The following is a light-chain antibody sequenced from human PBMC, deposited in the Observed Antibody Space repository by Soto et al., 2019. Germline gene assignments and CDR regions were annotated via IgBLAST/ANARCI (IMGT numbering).Light chain of an antibody. J-gene: IGLJ1*01. Sequence: SALTQPPSATGSPGQSVTISCTGTSSDVGGYNYVSWYQQHPGKAPKLMIYEVSKRPSGVPDRFSGSKSGNTASLTVSGLLAEDEADYYCSSYAGRNNFVFGTGTKVTVL. CDR1: SSDVGGYNY. CDR3: SSYAGRNNFV. CDR2: EVS. V-gene: IGLV2-8*01.